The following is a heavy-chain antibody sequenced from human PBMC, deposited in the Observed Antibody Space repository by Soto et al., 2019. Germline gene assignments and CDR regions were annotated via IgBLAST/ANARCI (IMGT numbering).Heavy chain of an antibody. V-gene: IGHV2-5*02. J-gene: IGHJ4*02. CDR3: AHSTTYYDIWTGYYWYFDY. CDR2: IYWDDDK. D-gene: IGHD3-9*01. CDR1: GFSLSTSGVG. Sequence: SGPTLVNPTQTLTLTCTFSGFSLSTSGVGVGWIRQPPGKALEWLALIYWDDDKRYSPSLKSRLTITKDTSKNQVVLTMTNMDPVDTATYYCAHSTTYYDIWTGYYWYFDYWGEVTLVTFP.